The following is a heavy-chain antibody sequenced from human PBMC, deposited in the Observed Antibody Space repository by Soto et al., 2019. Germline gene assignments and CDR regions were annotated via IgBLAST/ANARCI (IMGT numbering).Heavy chain of an antibody. CDR3: ARDAQEIHLWQVNSNWFAP. D-gene: IGHD5-18*01. CDR1: GYTFTSYG. J-gene: IGHJ5*02. V-gene: IGHV1-18*01. Sequence: QVQLVQSGAEVKKPGASVKVSCKASGYTFTSYGISWERPAPGQGLEWMGWISAYNGNTHYAQKLQSSATMTTDTTTSTAYRELRSLTSDDTAVYYSARDAQEIHLWQVNSNWFAPWGQGTLVTVSS. CDR2: ISAYNGNT.